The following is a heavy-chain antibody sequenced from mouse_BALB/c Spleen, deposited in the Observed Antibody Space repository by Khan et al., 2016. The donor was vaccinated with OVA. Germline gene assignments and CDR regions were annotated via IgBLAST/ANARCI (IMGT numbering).Heavy chain of an antibody. CDR3: ARDYWFVY. CDR2: ISSGDNT. CDR1: GFTFSNYA. Sequence: EVMLVESGGGLVKPGGSLKVSCAASGFTFSNYAMSWVRQTPERRLEWVASISSGDNTYYPDSVKGRFIISRDNARNILYLQRSSLRSEDTAMYYCARDYWFVYWGQGTLVTVSA. V-gene: IGHV5-6-5*01. J-gene: IGHJ3*01.